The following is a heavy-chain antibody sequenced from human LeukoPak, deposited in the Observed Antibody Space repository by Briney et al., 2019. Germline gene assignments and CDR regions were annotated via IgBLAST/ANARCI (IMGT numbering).Heavy chain of an antibody. Sequence: GRSLRLSCAASGLTFRNYGMHWVRQAPGKGLEWVSYISSSGSTIYYADSVKGRFTISRDNAKNSLYLQMNSLRAEDTAVYYCARESHCSSTSCYRDHHYYYYGMDVWGQGTTVTVSS. CDR3: ARESHCSSTSCYRDHHYYYYGMDV. V-gene: IGHV3-48*04. J-gene: IGHJ6*02. CDR1: GLTFRNYG. CDR2: ISSSGSTI. D-gene: IGHD2-2*02.